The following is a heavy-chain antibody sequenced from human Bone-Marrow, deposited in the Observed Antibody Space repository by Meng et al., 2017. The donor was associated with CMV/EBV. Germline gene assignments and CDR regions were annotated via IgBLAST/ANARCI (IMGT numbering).Heavy chain of an antibody. D-gene: IGHD2-2*01. J-gene: IGHJ6*01. V-gene: IGHV1-2*02. CDR1: GYTFTGYY. CDR3: VWYIVVVPPNGMDV. CDR2: INPNSGGT. Sequence: ASVKVSCKASGYTFTGYYMHWVRQAPGQGLEWMGWINPNSGGTNYAQKFQGRVTMTRDTSISTAYMELSRLRSDDTAVYYCVWYIVVVPPNGMDVWGQGPTVTVSS.